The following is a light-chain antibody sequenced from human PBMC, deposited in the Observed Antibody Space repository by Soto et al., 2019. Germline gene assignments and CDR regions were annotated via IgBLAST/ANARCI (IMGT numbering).Light chain of an antibody. V-gene: IGKV3-15*01. Sequence: TQAPSSLSLSPRPRASLSCRASQSVSSNLAWYQQKPGQAPRLLIYGASTRATGIPARFSGSGSGTEFSLTISSLQSEDFAVYYCQQYNNWPPITFGQGTRLEIK. CDR1: QSVSSN. CDR3: QQYNNWPPIT. J-gene: IGKJ5*01. CDR2: GAS.